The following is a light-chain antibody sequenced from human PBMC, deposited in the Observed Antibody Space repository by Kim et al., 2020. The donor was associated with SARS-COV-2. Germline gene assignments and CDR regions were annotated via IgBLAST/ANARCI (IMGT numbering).Light chain of an antibody. V-gene: IGKV3-11*01. CDR1: QRIGSC. CDR3: QQLSTRPPWT. Sequence: SPGEGATLSSRTSQRIGSCLAWYKQKPGKAPSVFIEDALNRTIGIPARFSGSGFGTDFTLTISGLEPENFAVYYCQQLSTRPPWTFGQGTKGE. J-gene: IGKJ1*01. CDR2: DAL.